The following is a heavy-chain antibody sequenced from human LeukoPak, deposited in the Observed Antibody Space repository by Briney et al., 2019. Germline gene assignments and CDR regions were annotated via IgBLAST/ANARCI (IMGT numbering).Heavy chain of an antibody. Sequence: PGGSLRLSCAASGXTFSSYSVNWVRQAPGKGLECVSSISSSSSYIYYADSVKGRFTISRDNAKNSLYLQMNSLRAEDTAVYYCAPYVVTATSVPWGQGTLVTVSS. V-gene: IGHV3-21*01. CDR1: GXTFSSYS. CDR2: ISSSSSYI. CDR3: APYVVTATSVP. D-gene: IGHD2-21*02. J-gene: IGHJ5*02.